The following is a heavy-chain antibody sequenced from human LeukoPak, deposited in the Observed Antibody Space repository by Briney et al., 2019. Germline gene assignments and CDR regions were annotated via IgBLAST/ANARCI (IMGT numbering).Heavy chain of an antibody. CDR1: GGTFSSYA. V-gene: IGHV1-69*04. CDR3: ARDHAPIYDSSGYYSDY. D-gene: IGHD3-22*01. Sequence: SVKVSCKASGGTFSSYAISWVRQAPGQGLEWMGRIIPILGIANYAQKFQGRVTITADKSTSTAYMELSSLRSEDTAVYYCARDHAPIYDSSGYYSDYWGQGTLVTVSS. CDR2: IIPILGIA. J-gene: IGHJ4*02.